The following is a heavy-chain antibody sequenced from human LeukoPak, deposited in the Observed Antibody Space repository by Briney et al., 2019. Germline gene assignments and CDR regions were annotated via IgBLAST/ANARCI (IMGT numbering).Heavy chain of an antibody. CDR1: GGIFSSYA. CDR2: IIPIFGTA. V-gene: IGHV1-69*06. J-gene: IGHJ4*02. CDR3: ASSASDDMVRGVTADY. Sequence: GASVKVSCKASGGIFSSYAISWVRQAPGQGLEWMGGIIPIFGTANYAQKFQGRVTMTEDTSTDTAYMELSSLRSEDTAVYYCASSASDDMVRGVTADYWGQGTLVTVSS. D-gene: IGHD3-10*01.